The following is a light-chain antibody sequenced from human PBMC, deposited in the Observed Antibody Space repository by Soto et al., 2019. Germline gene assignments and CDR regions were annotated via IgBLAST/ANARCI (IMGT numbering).Light chain of an antibody. V-gene: IGKV3-15*01. CDR1: QSVSSA. Sequence: DIVLTQSPATLSVSPGERVTLSCRASQSVSSALAWYQQKPGQAPRLLIYASSTRATGVPDRFSGSGSGTYFTLTIGGLQSEDFAIYYCQQYNSWPPRYTFGQGTTLQI. CDR3: QQYNSWPPRYT. CDR2: ASS. J-gene: IGKJ2*01.